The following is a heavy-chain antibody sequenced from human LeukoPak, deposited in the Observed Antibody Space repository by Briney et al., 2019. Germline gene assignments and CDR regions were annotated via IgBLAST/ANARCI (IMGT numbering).Heavy chain of an antibody. CDR3: AKDPDYDILTGYVY. CDR1: GFTFSSYA. CDR2: ISGSGGST. J-gene: IGHJ4*02. D-gene: IGHD3-9*01. V-gene: IGHV3-23*01. Sequence: GGSLRLSCAASGFTFSSYAMSWVRQAPGKGLEWVSAISGSGGSTYYADSVKGRFTISRDNSKNTLYLQMNSLRAEDTAVYYCAKDPDYDILTGYVYWGQGTLVTVSS.